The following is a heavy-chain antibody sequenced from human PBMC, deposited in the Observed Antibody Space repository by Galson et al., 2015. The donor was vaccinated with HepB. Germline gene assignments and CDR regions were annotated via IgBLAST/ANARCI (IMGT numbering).Heavy chain of an antibody. J-gene: IGHJ6*02. CDR3: ARNEAYIVVVPASYYYYGMDV. CDR2: ISSSSSYI. D-gene: IGHD2-2*01. CDR1: GFTFSSYS. V-gene: IGHV3-21*01. Sequence: SLRLSCAASGFTFSSYSMNWVRQAPGKGLEWVSSISSSSSYIYYADSVKGRFTISRDNAKNSLYLQMNSLRAEDTAVYYCARNEAYIVVVPASYYYYGMDVWGQGTTVTVSS.